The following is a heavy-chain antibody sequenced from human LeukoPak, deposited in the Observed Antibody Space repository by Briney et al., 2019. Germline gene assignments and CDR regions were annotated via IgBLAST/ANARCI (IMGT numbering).Heavy chain of an antibody. D-gene: IGHD3-10*01. CDR3: ARDLAGVRGP. CDR2: MNPNSGNT. J-gene: IGHJ5*02. V-gene: IGHV1-8*01. Sequence: ASVKVSCQASGYTLTRYDINWVRQATGQELEWMGWMNPNSGNTGYAQELQGRVTMTTKTSISTAYMELSSLRSEDTAVYYGARDLAGVRGPWGQGTLVTVSS. CDR1: GYTLTRYD.